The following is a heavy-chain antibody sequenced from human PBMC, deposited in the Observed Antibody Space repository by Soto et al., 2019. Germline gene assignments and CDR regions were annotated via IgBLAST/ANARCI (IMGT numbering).Heavy chain of an antibody. CDR3: THTFRDRGYYDSSGPLGYFDY. D-gene: IGHD3-22*01. CDR1: GGTFSSYA. V-gene: IGHV1-69*06. Sequence: ASVKVSCKASGGTFSSYAISWVRQAPGQGLEWMGGIIPIFGTANYAQKFQGRVTITADKSTSTAYMELSSLRSEDTAVYYCTHTFRDRGYYDSSGPLGYFDYWGQGTLVTVSS. J-gene: IGHJ4*02. CDR2: IIPIFGTA.